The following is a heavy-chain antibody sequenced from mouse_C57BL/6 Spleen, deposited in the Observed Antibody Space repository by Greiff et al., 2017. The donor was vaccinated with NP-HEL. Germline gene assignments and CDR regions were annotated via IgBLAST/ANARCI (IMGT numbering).Heavy chain of an antibody. CDR3: ARDHYDYDRGYFDY. J-gene: IGHJ2*01. D-gene: IGHD2-4*01. V-gene: IGHV5-16*01. CDR1: GFTFSDYY. CDR2: INYDGSST. Sequence: EVMLVESEGGLVQPGSSMKLSCTASGFTFSDYYMAWVRQVPEKGLEWVANINYDGSSTYYLDSLKSRFIISRDNAKNILYLQMSSLKSEDTATYYCARDHYDYDRGYFDYWGQGTTLTVSS.